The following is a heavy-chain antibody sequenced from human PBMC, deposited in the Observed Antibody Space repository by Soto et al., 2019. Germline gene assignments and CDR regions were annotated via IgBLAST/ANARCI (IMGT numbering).Heavy chain of an antibody. CDR3: ARDAPYYYDSSARMGD. CDR1: GGSISSGDYY. V-gene: IGHV4-30-4*01. Sequence: QVQLQESGPGLVKPSQTLSLTCTVSGGSISSGDYYWSWIRQPPGKGLEWIGYIYYSGSTYYNPSLKSRVTISVDTSKNQFSLKLSSVTAADTAVYYCARDAPYYYDSSARMGDWGHGTLVTVSS. CDR2: IYYSGST. J-gene: IGHJ4*01. D-gene: IGHD3-22*01.